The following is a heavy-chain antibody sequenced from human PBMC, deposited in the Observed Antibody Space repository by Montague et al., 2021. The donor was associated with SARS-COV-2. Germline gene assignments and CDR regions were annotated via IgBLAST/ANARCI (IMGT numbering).Heavy chain of an antibody. CDR2: IDWDDDK. Sequence: PALVKPTQTLTLTCTFSGFSLSTSGMCVGWIRQPPGKALEWLARIDWDDDKYYNTSLKTRLTISKDTSKNQVVLTMTNMDPVDTATYYCARDYIAAAGIYYYYYGMDVWGQGTTVTVSS. D-gene: IGHD6-13*01. V-gene: IGHV2-70*11. J-gene: IGHJ6*02. CDR1: GFSLSTSGMC. CDR3: ARDYIAAAGIYYYYYGMDV.